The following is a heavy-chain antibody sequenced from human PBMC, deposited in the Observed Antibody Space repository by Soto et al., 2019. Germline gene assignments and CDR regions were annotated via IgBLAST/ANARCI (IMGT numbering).Heavy chain of an antibody. Sequence: QMQLMQSGPEVKKPGTSVKVSCKASGFTLTSADVQWVRQTRGQRLEWIGRIVGGSGNTNYAQQFQGRLAITRDMSTGTVYMELSSLSSEDTAVYYCAADWSNRPFDFWGQGTLVTVSS. CDR1: GFTLTSAD. D-gene: IGHD3-3*01. J-gene: IGHJ4*02. CDR3: AADWSNRPFDF. V-gene: IGHV1-58*01. CDR2: IVGGSGNT.